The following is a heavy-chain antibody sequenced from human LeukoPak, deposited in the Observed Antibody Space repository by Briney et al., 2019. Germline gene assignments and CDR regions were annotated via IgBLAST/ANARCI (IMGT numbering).Heavy chain of an antibody. D-gene: IGHD2-21*01. CDR1: GFTFSSYA. J-gene: IGHJ4*02. CDR2: ISSNGGST. V-gene: IGHV3-64*01. Sequence: PGGSLRLSCAASGFTFSSYAMHWVRQAPGKGLEYVSAISSNGGSTYYANSVKGRFTISRDNSKNTLYLQMGSLRAEDMAVYYCARMSYCGGDCYSNHFDYWGQGTLVTVSS. CDR3: ARMSYCGGDCYSNHFDY.